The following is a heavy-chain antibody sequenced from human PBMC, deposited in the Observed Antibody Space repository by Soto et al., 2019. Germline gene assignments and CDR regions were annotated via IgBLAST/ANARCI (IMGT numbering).Heavy chain of an antibody. V-gene: IGHV1-69*02. CDR1: GGTFSSYT. D-gene: IGHD3-10*01. CDR3: ARGGPVRGVIINSPTRYYFDY. Sequence: AASVKVSCKASGGTFSSYTISWVRQAPGQGLEWMGRIIPILGIANYAQKFQGRVAITADKSTSTAYMELSSLRSEDTAVYYCARGGPVRGVIINSPTRYYFDYWGQGTLVTVSS. CDR2: IIPILGIA. J-gene: IGHJ4*02.